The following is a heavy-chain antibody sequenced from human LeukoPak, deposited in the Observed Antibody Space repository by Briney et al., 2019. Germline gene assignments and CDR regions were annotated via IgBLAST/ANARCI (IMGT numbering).Heavy chain of an antibody. J-gene: IGHJ6*03. CDR1: GGSFSGYY. Sequence: RSSETLSLTCAVYGGSFSGYYWSWIRQPPGKGLEWLGTIYYRGTTYYNPSLKSRVTISVDTSKNQFSLRLRSVTAADTAVYYCARDFSSSSSVYYYYYMDVWGKGTTVTVSS. CDR3: ARDFSSSSSVYYYYYMDV. D-gene: IGHD6-6*01. V-gene: IGHV4-34*01. CDR2: IYYRGTT.